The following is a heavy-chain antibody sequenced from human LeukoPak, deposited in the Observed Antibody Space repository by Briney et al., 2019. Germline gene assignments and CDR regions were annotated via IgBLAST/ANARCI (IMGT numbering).Heavy chain of an antibody. CDR1: DFTFSNYW. CDR3: ASDKGYNRFDP. V-gene: IGHV3-7*04. CDR2: MNEDGSVK. Sequence: PGGSLRLTCAASDFTFSNYWMAWLRRAPGRGLEWVANMNEDGSVKNYVGSVQGRFTISRDNAKKSLYLQMNSLRVDDTAMYFCASDKGYNRFDPWGQGTLVTVSS. J-gene: IGHJ5*02.